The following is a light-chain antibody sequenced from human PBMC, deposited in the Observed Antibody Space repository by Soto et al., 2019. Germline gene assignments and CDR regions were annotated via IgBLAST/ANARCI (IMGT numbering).Light chain of an antibody. CDR1: QSVSYSSNNNSY. CDR2: WAS. J-gene: IGKJ4*01. Sequence: DIVMTQSPDSLAVSLGERATIDCKSSQSVSYSSNNNSYLAWYQQKPGQPPKLLIYWASTRESGVPDRFSGSGSGTDFTLTISSLQAEDVAVYYCQQYYSTPLTFGGGTKVEIK. CDR3: QQYYSTPLT. V-gene: IGKV4-1*01.